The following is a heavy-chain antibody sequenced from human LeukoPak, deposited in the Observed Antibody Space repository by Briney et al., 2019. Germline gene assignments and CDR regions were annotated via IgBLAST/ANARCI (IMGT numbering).Heavy chain of an antibody. CDR1: GGSISDYY. D-gene: IGHD2-15*01. V-gene: IGHV4-59*01. CDR2: IYYPGRT. CDR3: ARGSLTWYPTPFDY. Sequence: SETLSLTCTVSGGSISDYYWSWIRQPPGKGLEWIGYIYYPGRTDYNPSLKSRVTISVDTSKNRFSLKLTSVTAADTAVYYCARGSLTWYPTPFDYWGQGTLVTVSS. J-gene: IGHJ4*02.